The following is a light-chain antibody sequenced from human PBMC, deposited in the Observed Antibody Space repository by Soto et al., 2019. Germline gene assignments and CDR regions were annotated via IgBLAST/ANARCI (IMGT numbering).Light chain of an antibody. CDR3: QQRSNWPWT. Sequence: EIVLTQSPATLSLSPGERATLSCRASQSLSSYLAWYQQKPGQAPRLLIYDASNRATGIPARFSGSGSGTDFTLTISSLESEDFAVYYCQQRSNWPWTFGQGTKVEIK. V-gene: IGKV3-11*01. CDR1: QSLSSY. J-gene: IGKJ1*01. CDR2: DAS.